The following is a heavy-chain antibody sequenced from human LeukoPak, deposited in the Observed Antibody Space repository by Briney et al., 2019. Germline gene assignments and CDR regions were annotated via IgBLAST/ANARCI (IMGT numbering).Heavy chain of an antibody. J-gene: IGHJ4*02. D-gene: IGHD2-15*01. CDR1: GFTFSSYG. CDR2: ISYDGSNK. CDR3: ARQDRLIQCSGGSCHLDH. V-gene: IGHV3-30*03. Sequence: GGSLRLSCAASGFTFSSYGMHWVRQAPGKGLEWVAVISYDGSNKYYADSVKGRFTISRDNSKNTLYLQMNSLRAEDTAVYYCARQDRLIQCSGGSCHLDHWGQGTLVTVSS.